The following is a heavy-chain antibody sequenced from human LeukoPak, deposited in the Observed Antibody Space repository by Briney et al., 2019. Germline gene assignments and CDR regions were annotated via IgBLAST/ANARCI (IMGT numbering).Heavy chain of an antibody. D-gene: IGHD2-2*01. Sequence: PSETLSLICTVSGGSISSYYWSWIRQTAGKELEWIGRIYTSGSPNYNPSLKSRVTMSVDTSKNQFSLKLSSVTAADTAVYYCARARYCTSPSCPYYYYYYMDVWGKGATVTVSS. CDR1: GGSISSYY. V-gene: IGHV4-4*07. CDR3: ARARYCTSPSCPYYYYYYMDV. J-gene: IGHJ6*03. CDR2: IYTSGSP.